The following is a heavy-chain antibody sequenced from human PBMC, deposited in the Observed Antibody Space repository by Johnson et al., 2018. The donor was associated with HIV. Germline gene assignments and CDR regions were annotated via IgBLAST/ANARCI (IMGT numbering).Heavy chain of an antibody. CDR2: IYTGGNT. CDR1: GFTVSSNC. Sequence: EMQLVESGGGLIQPGGSLRLSCAASGFTVSSNCMSWVRQAPGKGLEWVSVIYTGGNTYYADSLKGRFTISRDTSKNTLYLQMNSLRAEDTAVYYCARERGGGYSSSPDAFDIWGQGTMVTVSS. V-gene: IGHV3-53*01. J-gene: IGHJ3*02. D-gene: IGHD6-6*01. CDR3: ARERGGGYSSSPDAFDI.